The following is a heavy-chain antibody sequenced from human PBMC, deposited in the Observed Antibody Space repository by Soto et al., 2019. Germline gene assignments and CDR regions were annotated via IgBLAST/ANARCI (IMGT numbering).Heavy chain of an antibody. J-gene: IGHJ4*01. D-gene: IGHD5-12*01. CDR3: ARDRNIGALIEGY. Sequence: ASVKVSCKASGYTFTGDYMHWVRQAPGQGLAWMGWINPNSGGTNYAQKFQGRVTMTRDTSISTAYMELSRLRSDDTAVYYCARDRNIGALIEGYWGDGTLVTDS. CDR1: GYTFTGDY. CDR2: INPNSGGT. V-gene: IGHV1-2*02.